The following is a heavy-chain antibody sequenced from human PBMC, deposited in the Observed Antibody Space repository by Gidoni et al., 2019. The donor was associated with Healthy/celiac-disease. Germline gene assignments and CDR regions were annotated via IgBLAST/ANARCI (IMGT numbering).Heavy chain of an antibody. V-gene: IGHV3-30*18. J-gene: IGHJ1*01. CDR2: ISYDGSNK. CDR1: GFTFSSYG. Sequence: QVQLVESGGGVVQPGRSLRLSCAASGFTFSSYGMHWVRQAPGKGLEWVAVISYDGSNKYYADSVKGRFTISRDNSKNTLYLQMNSLRAEDTAVYYCAKFLGSGSYYKYFQHWGQGTLVTVSS. D-gene: IGHD3-10*01. CDR3: AKFLGSGSYYKYFQH.